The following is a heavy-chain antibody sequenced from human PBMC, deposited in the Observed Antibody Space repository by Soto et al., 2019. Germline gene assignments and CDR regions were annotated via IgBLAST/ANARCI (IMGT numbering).Heavy chain of an antibody. V-gene: IGHV3-33*01. J-gene: IGHJ6*02. CDR2: IWYDGSNK. D-gene: IGHD2-2*01. CDR3: AGAAASYYYYDGMDV. Sequence: QVQLVESGGGVVQPGRSLRLSCAASGFTFSSYGMHWVRQAPGKGLEWVAVIWYDGSNKYYADSVKGRFTISRDNSKNTLYLQMNSLRAEDTAVYYCAGAAASYYYYDGMDVWGQGTTVTVSS. CDR1: GFTFSSYG.